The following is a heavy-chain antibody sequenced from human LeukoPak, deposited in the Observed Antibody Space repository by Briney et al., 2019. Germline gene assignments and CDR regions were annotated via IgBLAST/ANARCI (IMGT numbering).Heavy chain of an antibody. CDR2: ISGSGGST. Sequence: GGSLRLSCAASGFTFSSYAMSWVRQAPGKGLEWVSAISGSGGSTYYADSVKGRFTISRDNSKNTLYLQMNSLRAEDTAVYYCARERSTYCSSTSCPSAYYYYYGMDVWGQGTTVTVSS. V-gene: IGHV3-23*01. CDR3: ARERSTYCSSTSCPSAYYYYYGMDV. D-gene: IGHD2-2*01. CDR1: GFTFSSYA. J-gene: IGHJ6*02.